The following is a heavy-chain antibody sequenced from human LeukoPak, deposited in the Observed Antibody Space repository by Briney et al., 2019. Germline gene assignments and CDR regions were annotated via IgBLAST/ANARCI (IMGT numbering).Heavy chain of an antibody. CDR1: GGTFSSYA. J-gene: IGHJ4*02. V-gene: IGHV1-69*04. D-gene: IGHD5-18*01. Sequence: SVKVSCKASGGTFSSYAISWVRQAPGQGLEWMGRIIPILGIANYAQKFQGRVTITADKSTSTAYMELSSLRSEDTAVYYCARSGGIRLWLFGALDYWGQGTLVTVSS. CDR3: ARSGGIRLWLFGALDY. CDR2: IIPILGIA.